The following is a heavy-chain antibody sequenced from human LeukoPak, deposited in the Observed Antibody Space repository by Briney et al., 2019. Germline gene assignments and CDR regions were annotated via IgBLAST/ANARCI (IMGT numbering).Heavy chain of an antibody. D-gene: IGHD5-18*01. CDR3: ARIGPPLRWIQLWLGFDY. CDR1: GFTFSSYA. V-gene: IGHV3-30*04. J-gene: IGHJ4*02. Sequence: GGSLRLSCAASGFTFSSYAMHWVRQAPGKGLEWVAVISYDGSNKYYADSVKGRFTISRDNSKNTLYLQMNSLRAEDTAVYYCARIGPPLRWIQLWLGFDYWGQGTLVTVSS. CDR2: ISYDGSNK.